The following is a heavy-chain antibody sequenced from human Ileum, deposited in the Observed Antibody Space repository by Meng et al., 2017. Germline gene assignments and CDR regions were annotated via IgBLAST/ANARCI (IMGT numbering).Heavy chain of an antibody. D-gene: IGHD3-22*01. CDR2: IYYSGST. CDR3: AQPRITMTLGGFRTGWFDP. J-gene: IGHJ5*02. CDR1: GGSMRSGDNY. V-gene: IGHV4-39*01. Sequence: QLQESGPGLVNPSQTLSLTCSVSGGSMRSGDNYWGWIRQPPGKGLEWIGSIYYSGSTYYNPSLKSRVTISVDTSKNQFSLKLSSVTAADTAVYYCAQPRITMTLGGFRTGWFDPWGQGTLVTVSS.